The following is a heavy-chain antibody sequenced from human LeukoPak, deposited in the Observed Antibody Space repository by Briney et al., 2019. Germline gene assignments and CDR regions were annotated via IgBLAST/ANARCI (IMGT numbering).Heavy chain of an antibody. Sequence: PGGSLRLSCVGSGFTFSVHWVRQVPGKGLEWLTFIRHDGTDQHYADSVSGRFTISRDNSKNTVYLQMNSLRPEDTALYYCAKDGNWASVSWGQGTLVTVSS. CDR2: IRHDGTDQ. J-gene: IGHJ5*02. V-gene: IGHV3-30*02. CDR1: GFTFS. D-gene: IGHD7-27*01. CDR3: AKDGNWASVS.